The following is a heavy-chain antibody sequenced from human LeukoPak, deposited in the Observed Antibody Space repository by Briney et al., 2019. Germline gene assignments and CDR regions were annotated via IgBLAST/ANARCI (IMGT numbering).Heavy chain of an antibody. J-gene: IGHJ6*03. CDR1: GGFISSYY. CDR3: ASFYCSGGSCYQYYSYYYMDV. D-gene: IGHD2-15*01. Sequence: SETLSLTCTVSGGFISSYYWSWIRQPAGKGLEWIGRIYTSGSTNYNPSLKSRVTMSVDTSKNQFSLKLSSVTAADTAVYYCASFYCSGGSCYQYYSYYYMDVWGKGTTVTISS. V-gene: IGHV4-4*07. CDR2: IYTSGST.